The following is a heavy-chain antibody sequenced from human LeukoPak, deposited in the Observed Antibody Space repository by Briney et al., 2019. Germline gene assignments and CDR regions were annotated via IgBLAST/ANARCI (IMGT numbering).Heavy chain of an antibody. D-gene: IGHD5-18*01. V-gene: IGHV3-30*04. CDR2: ISYDGSNK. J-gene: IGHJ4*02. CDR3: ARDLGGYSYGYSYYFDY. Sequence: GGCMSLSCAASGFIFSSYAMQWDRQAPGKGREWVAVISYDGSNKFYTDSVKGQFTISRDNSKNTLYLQINSLSDEATAVYYGARDLGGYSYGYSYYFDYWGQGTLVTVSS. CDR1: GFIFSSYA.